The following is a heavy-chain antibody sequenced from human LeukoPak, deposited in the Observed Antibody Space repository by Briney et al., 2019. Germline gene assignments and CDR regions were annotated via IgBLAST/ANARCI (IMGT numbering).Heavy chain of an antibody. V-gene: IGHV4-59*08. Sequence: SETLSLTCTVSGGSSSSYYWSWIRQPPGKGLEWIGYIYYSGSTNYNPSLKSRATISLDTSKNQFSLKLTSVTAADTAVYHCAGPYDSSGYYYNDAFDIWGQGTMVTVSS. CDR2: IYYSGST. CDR3: AGPYDSSGYYYNDAFDI. J-gene: IGHJ3*02. CDR1: GGSSSSYY. D-gene: IGHD3-22*01.